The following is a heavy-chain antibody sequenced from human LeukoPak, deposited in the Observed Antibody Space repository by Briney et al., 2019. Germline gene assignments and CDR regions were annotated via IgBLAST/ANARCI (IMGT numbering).Heavy chain of an antibody. D-gene: IGHD1-26*01. CDR1: GIPFSNYS. Sequence: GGSLRLSCAASGIPFSNYSLTWVRQAPGKGLVWVSVIIDSGGGGGTHYADSVKGRFTISRDDSRDTVYLRMNSLRAEDTAIYYCAKVGAGYYPFDYWGQGTLVTVSS. CDR3: AKVGAGYYPFDY. CDR2: IIDSGGGGGT. V-gene: IGHV3-23*01. J-gene: IGHJ4*02.